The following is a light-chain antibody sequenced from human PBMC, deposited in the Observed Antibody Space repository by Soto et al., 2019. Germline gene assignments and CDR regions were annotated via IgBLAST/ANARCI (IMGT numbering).Light chain of an antibody. V-gene: IGLV1-44*01. Sequence: QSVLTQPPSASGTPGQRVTISCSGDNSNIGSNSVTWYQQFPRTAPKLLIYTNDQRPSGVPDRFSGSKSGTSASLAISGLQSDDEAEYYCAAWDDTLSGPLFGGGTKLTVL. J-gene: IGLJ3*02. CDR3: AAWDDTLSGPL. CDR2: TND. CDR1: NSNIGSNS.